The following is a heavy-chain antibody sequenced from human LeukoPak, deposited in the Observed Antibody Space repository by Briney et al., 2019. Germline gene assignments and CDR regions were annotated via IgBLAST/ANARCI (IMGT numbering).Heavy chain of an antibody. D-gene: IGHD1-26*01. CDR3: ARDLISGSFFFDS. V-gene: IGHV4-4*07. CDR2: IYTSGNT. CDR1: GGSISSYY. Sequence: PSETLSLTCTVSGGSISSYYWTWIRQPAAKGLEWIGRIYTSGNTNYNPSLESRVTMSVDTSKNQFSLKLTSVTAADTAVYYCARDLISGSFFFDSWGQGTLVTVSS. J-gene: IGHJ4*02.